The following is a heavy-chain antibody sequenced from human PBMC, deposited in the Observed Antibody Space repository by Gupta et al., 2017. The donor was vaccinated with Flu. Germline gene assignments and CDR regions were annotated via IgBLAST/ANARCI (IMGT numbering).Heavy chain of an antibody. CDR3: ARDLYQYCSSTSCRNPSYYYGMDV. CDR2: INPSGGST. Sequence: QVQLVQSGAEVKKPGASVKVSCKASGYTFTSYYMHWVRQAPGQGLEWMGIINPSGGSTSYAQKFQGRVTMTRDTSTSTVYMELSSLRSEDTAVYYCARDLYQYCSSTSCRNPSYYYGMDVWGQGTTVTVSS. J-gene: IGHJ6*02. CDR1: GYTFTSYY. V-gene: IGHV1-46*01. D-gene: IGHD2-2*01.